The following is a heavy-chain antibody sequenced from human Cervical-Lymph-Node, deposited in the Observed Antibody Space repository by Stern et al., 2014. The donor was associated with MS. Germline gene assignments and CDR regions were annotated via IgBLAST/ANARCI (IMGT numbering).Heavy chain of an antibody. D-gene: IGHD2-15*01. J-gene: IGHJ4*02. CDR1: GFNFGSSW. Sequence: EVHLVESGGALVQPGGSLRLSCAVSGFNFGSSWMSWVRQAPGKGLEWVANIKQEGNERHYVDSVKGRFTISRDNAKNSLYLQMNNLRVEDTAIYYCVRERSGAFDYWGQGTLVSVSS. CDR3: VRERSGAFDY. V-gene: IGHV3-7*01. CDR2: IKQEGNER.